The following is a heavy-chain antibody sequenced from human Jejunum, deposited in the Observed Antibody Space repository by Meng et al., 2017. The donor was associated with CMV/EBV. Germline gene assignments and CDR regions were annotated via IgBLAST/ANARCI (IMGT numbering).Heavy chain of an antibody. V-gene: IGHV4-34*01. CDR3: VLYSNNIDY. CDR2: INHDGGT. CDR1: GGSFSEYY. J-gene: IGHJ4*02. D-gene: IGHD6-13*01. Sequence: QVQLQQWGARLLKPSETLSRPCAAYGGSFSEYYWNWIRQPPGKGLEWIGEINHDGGTHYNPSLKSRVTISVDTSKNQFSLKLRSVTAADTSVYYCVLYSNNIDYWGQGTLVTVSS.